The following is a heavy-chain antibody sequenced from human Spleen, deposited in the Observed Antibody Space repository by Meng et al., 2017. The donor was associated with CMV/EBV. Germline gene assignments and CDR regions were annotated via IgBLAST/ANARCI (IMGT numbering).Heavy chain of an antibody. D-gene: IGHD6-13*01. CDR1: GGSFSGYY. V-gene: IGHV4-34*01. CDR3: AREGGIAAAGYYFDY. CDR2: INHSGST. J-gene: IGHJ4*02. Sequence: QEQRQQWGPGLLKPSVTLALTCAVYGGSFSGYYWSWIRQPPGKGLEWIGEINHSGSTNYNPSLKSRVTISVDTSKNQFSLKLSSVTAADTAMYYCAREGGIAAAGYYFDYWGQGTLVTVSS.